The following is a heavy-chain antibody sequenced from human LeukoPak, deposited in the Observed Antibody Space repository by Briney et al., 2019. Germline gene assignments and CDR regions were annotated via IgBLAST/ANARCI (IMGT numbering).Heavy chain of an antibody. Sequence: GGSLRLSCAASGFTFSSYAMSWVRQAPGKGLEWVSAISGSGGSTYYADSVKGRFTTSRDNSKNTLYLQMNSLRAEDTAVYYCARGMVRGVITWGHFDYWGQGTLVTVSS. D-gene: IGHD3-10*01. J-gene: IGHJ4*02. CDR3: ARGMVRGVITWGHFDY. V-gene: IGHV3-23*01. CDR1: GFTFSSYA. CDR2: ISGSGGST.